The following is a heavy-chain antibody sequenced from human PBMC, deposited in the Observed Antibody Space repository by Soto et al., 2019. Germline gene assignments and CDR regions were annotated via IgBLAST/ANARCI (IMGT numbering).Heavy chain of an antibody. CDR2: IYYSGST. D-gene: IGHD3-3*01. J-gene: IGHJ4*02. Sequence: PSETLSFTCTVSGGSISSYYWSWIRQPPGKGLEWIGYIYYSGSTNYNPSLKSRVTISVDTSKNQFSLKLSSVTAADTAVYYCGRAIKITIFGVVISYYFDYWGQGTLVTVSS. CDR1: GGSISSYY. CDR3: GRAIKITIFGVVISYYFDY. V-gene: IGHV4-59*01.